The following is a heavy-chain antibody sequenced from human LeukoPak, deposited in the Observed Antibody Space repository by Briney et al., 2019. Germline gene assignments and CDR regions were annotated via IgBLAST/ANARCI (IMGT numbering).Heavy chain of an antibody. D-gene: IGHD2-21*02. CDR3: ARDGDCGRYDH. CDR2: ITGRGDRT. Sequence: GGSLRLSCVASGFTFTTYGMNWVRQAPGKGLEWVSGITGRGDRTYYADSVKGRFTIYRDNFKNTLYLQMNSLRAEDTAVYYGARDGDCGRYDHWGQGTLVIVSS. CDR1: GFTFTTYG. J-gene: IGHJ4*02. V-gene: IGHV3-23*01.